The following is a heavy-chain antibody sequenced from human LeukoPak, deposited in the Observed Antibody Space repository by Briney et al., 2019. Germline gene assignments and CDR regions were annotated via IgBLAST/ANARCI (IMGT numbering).Heavy chain of an antibody. CDR2: VSGSGDST. D-gene: IGHD1-26*01. V-gene: IGHV3-23*01. J-gene: IGHJ4*02. CDR1: GFTFSYYA. CDR3: ARKIEGGVTGSDY. Sequence: PGGSLRLSCAASGFTFSYYAMRWVRQASGKGLEWVSAVSGSGDSTYYADSVKGRFTISRDSSKNTLYLQMNNLRAEDTAVYYCARKIEGGVTGSDYWGQGTLVTVSS.